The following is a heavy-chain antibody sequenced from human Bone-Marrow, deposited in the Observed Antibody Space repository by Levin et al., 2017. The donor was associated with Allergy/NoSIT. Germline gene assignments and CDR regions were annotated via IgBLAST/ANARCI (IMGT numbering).Heavy chain of an antibody. V-gene: IGHV3-48*04. J-gene: IGHJ6*02. CDR1: GFTFRSHS. CDR3: ARDMNKAHYNYGLDV. D-gene: IGHD1/OR15-1a*01. CDR2: ISSRGTTM. Sequence: GGSLRLSCAASGFTFRSHSMNWVRQAPGKGLEWVSYISSRGTTMYLADSVKGRFTISRDNAKNSLSLQMNSLRADDTAVYYCARDMNKAHYNYGLDVWGQGTTVTVSS.